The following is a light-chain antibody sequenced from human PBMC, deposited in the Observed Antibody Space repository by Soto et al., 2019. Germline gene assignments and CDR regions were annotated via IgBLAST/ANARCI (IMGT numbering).Light chain of an antibody. CDR1: QSVSSN. Sequence: EIGEREAPATPSVCPGEKNTLSCRVSQSVSSNLAWYQQKVGQAPKLLIYDASTRATGIPARFSGIGSGTEFTLTISSLQSEDFAVYYCQQYNNWPETFGQGTKVDIK. CDR2: DAS. CDR3: QQYNNWPET. V-gene: IGKV3-15*01. J-gene: IGKJ1*01.